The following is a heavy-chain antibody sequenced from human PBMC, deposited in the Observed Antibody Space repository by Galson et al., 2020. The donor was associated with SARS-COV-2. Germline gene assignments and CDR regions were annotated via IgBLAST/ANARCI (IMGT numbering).Heavy chain of an antibody. Sequence: KMSGPTLVKTTQTLTLTCTYTGFSLSTSGEGVGWIRKPPGKDLDWHAPIYRDDNNRYNPYLDSRLTITKDTSKNQVVLTMTNVDPADTATDYCAYCCGAAPFFGVCYCGGWFYSWGPGTLVTVSS. V-gene: IGHV2-5*02. D-gene: IGHD2-21*01. CDR1: GFSLSTSGEG. CDR2: IYRDDNN. CDR3: AYCCGAAPFFGVCYCGGWFYS. J-gene: IGHJ5*01.